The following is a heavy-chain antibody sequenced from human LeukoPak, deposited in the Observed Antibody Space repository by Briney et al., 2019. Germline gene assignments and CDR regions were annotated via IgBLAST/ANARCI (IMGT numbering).Heavy chain of an antibody. V-gene: IGHV1-18*01. Sequence: ASVKVSCKASGYTFTSYGIRWVRQAPGQGLEWMGWISAYNGNTNYAQKLQGRVTTTTDTSTSTAYMELRSLRSDDTAVYYCARSLCSTSCYYYGMDVWGQGTTVTVSS. J-gene: IGHJ6*02. D-gene: IGHD2-2*01. CDR2: ISAYNGNT. CDR1: GYTFTSYG. CDR3: ARSLCSTSCYYYGMDV.